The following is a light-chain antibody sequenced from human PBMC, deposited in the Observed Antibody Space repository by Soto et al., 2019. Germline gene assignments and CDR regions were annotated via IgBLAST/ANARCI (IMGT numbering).Light chain of an antibody. Sequence: QSVLTQPPSASGTPGQRVTISCSGSSSNIGSNYVYWYQQLPGTAPKLLIYRNNQRPSGVPDRFSGSKSGTSAFLAISGLRSEDEADYYCAAWDDSLCWVFGGGTKVTVL. CDR3: AAWDDSLCWV. CDR2: RNN. J-gene: IGLJ3*02. V-gene: IGLV1-47*01. CDR1: SSNIGSNY.